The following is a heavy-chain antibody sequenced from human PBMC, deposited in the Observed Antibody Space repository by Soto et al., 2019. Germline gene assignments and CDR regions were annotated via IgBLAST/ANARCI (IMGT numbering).Heavy chain of an antibody. CDR1: GGSISSYD. J-gene: IGHJ5*02. CDR2: IYYSGST. V-gene: IGHV4-59*01. CDR3: ARTITIFGVVILDRFYP. Sequence: LSLTCTVSGGSISSYDWSWIRQPPGKGLEWIGYIYYSGSTNYNPSLKSRVTISVDTSKNQFSLKLSSVTAADTAVYYCARTITIFGVVILDRFYPPGQRTLVTV. D-gene: IGHD3-3*01.